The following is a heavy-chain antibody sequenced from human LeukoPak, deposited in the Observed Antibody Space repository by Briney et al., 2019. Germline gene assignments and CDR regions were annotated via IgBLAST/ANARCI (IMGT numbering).Heavy chain of an antibody. CDR1: GFTFDDYA. V-gene: IGHV3-9*01. Sequence: GGSLRLSCAASGFTFDDYAMHWVRQAPGKGLEWVSGISWNSGSIGYADSVKGRFTISRDNSKNTLYLQMNSLRAEDTAVYYCARETVGGLFDYWGQGTLVIVSS. D-gene: IGHD1-26*01. CDR2: ISWNSGSI. J-gene: IGHJ4*02. CDR3: ARETVGGLFDY.